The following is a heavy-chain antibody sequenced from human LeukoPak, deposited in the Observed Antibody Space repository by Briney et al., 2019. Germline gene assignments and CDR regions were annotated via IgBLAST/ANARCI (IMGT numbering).Heavy chain of an antibody. V-gene: IGHV3-30-3*01. CDR2: ISYDGSNK. CDR3: AREAVAGRLYDY. J-gene: IGHJ4*02. Sequence: SGGSLRLSCAASGFTFSSYAMHWVRQAPGKGLEWVAVISYDGSNKYYADSVKGRFTTSRDNSKNTLYLQMNSLRAEDTAVYYCAREAVAGRLYDYWGQGTLVTVSS. CDR1: GFTFSSYA. D-gene: IGHD6-19*01.